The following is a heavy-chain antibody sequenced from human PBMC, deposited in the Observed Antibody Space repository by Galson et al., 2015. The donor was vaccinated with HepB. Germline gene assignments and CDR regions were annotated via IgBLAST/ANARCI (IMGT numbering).Heavy chain of an antibody. CDR2: IKQDGSEK. Sequence: SLRLSCAASGFTFSSYWMSWVRQAPGKGLEWVANIKQDGSEKYYVDSVKGRFTISRDNAKNSLYLQMNSLRAEDTAVYYCARDGGLGDFWSGFWTTPTYYMDVWGKGTTVIVSS. J-gene: IGHJ6*03. CDR1: GFTFSSYW. CDR3: ARDGGLGDFWSGFWTTPTYYMDV. V-gene: IGHV3-7*01. D-gene: IGHD3-3*01.